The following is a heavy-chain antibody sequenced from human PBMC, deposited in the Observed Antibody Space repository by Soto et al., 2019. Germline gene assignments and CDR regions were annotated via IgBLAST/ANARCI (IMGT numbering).Heavy chain of an antibody. CDR3: ARHGYTSGRTYFDY. D-gene: IGHD6-19*01. J-gene: IGHJ4*02. Sequence: SETLSLTCAVSGGSISSGGYSWNWIRQPPGKGLEWIGYIYHSGSTLYNPSLKSRLTTSLDTSKNQFSLKLTSVTAADTAVYYCARHGYTSGRTYFDYWGQGTLVTVSS. CDR2: IYHSGST. V-gene: IGHV4-30-2*03. CDR1: GGSISSGGYS.